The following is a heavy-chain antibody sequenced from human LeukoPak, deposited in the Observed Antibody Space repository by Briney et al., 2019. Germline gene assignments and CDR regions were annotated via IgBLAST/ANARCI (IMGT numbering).Heavy chain of an antibody. CDR1: GVSFSAFW. V-gene: IGHV3-7*01. D-gene: IGHD4-17*01. CDR2: INPDGSQQ. Sequence: PGGSLRLSCAPSGVSFSAFWMSWVRQGPGKGLEWVATINPDGSQQYSVDSVRGRFTLSRDNAKNSLYLQMNSLSADDTAVYYCVRLFGGVTTFDYWGQGTLVTVSS. CDR3: VRLFGGVTTFDY. J-gene: IGHJ4*02.